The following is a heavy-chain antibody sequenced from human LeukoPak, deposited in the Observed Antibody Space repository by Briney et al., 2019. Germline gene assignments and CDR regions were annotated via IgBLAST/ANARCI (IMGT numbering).Heavy chain of an antibody. D-gene: IGHD3-22*01. CDR2: ISYSGGST. Sequence: GGSLRLSCAASGFTFSSYAMSWVRQAPGKGLEWVSFISYSGGSTYYADSVKGWFTISRDNSKNTLYLQMNSLRDEDTAVYYYAKVEYYDRTGHAFRPWYFDLWGRGTLVTVSS. V-gene: IGHV3-23*01. J-gene: IGHJ2*01. CDR1: GFTFSSYA. CDR3: AKVEYYDRTGHAFRPWYFDL.